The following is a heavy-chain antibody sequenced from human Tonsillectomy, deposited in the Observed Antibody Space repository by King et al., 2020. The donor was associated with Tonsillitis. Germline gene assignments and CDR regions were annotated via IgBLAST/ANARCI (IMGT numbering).Heavy chain of an antibody. CDR3: TRGPDDDYGDYVFDY. CDR2: IRSKAYGGTT. Sequence: VQLVESGGGLVQPGRSLRLSCTASGFTFGDYAMSWVRQAPGKGLEWVGFIRSKAYGGTTAYAASVKGRFTIPRDDSKRIAYLQMNSLKTEDTAVYYCTRGPDDDYGDYVFDYWGQGTLVTVSS. CDR1: GFTFGDYA. J-gene: IGHJ4*02. D-gene: IGHD4-17*01. V-gene: IGHV3-49*04.